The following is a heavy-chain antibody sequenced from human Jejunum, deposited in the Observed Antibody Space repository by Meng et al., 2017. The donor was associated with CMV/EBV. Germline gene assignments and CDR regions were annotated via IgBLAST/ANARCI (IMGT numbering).Heavy chain of an antibody. D-gene: IGHD3-16*01. CDR3: ASDITGNSYAYDS. CDR1: GGPLSTYV. J-gene: IGHJ5*01. CDR2: IIPIIGRP. V-gene: IGHV1-69*04. Sequence: SGGPLSTYVISWVRQAPGQGLEWMGRIIPIIGRPHHAQRFQDRVSITADKATSTVYMELKTLTSEDTAVYFCASDITGNSYAYDSWGQGTLVTVSS.